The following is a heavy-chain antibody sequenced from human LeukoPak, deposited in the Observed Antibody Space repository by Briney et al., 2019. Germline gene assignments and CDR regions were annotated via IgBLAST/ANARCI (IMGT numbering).Heavy chain of an antibody. D-gene: IGHD3-22*01. J-gene: IGHJ4*02. CDR3: ARDIDNSGYYYFDY. CDR1: GFTFSSYW. Sequence: GGSLRLSCAASGFTFSSYWMSWVRQAPGKGLEWMANIKQDGSEKYYVDSVKGRFTISRDNAKNSLYLQMNSLRAEDTAVYYCARDIDNSGYYYFDYWGQGTQVTVSS. CDR2: IKQDGSEK. V-gene: IGHV3-7*01.